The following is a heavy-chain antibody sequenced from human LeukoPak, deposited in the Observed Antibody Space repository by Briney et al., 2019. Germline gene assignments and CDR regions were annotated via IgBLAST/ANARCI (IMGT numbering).Heavy chain of an antibody. D-gene: IGHD1-26*01. Sequence: GGSLRLSCATSGFTFSRYAMNWVRQAPGKGLEWVSGISDSGGSAFYADSLKGRSTISRDNSENTLYLQMNGLRAEDTAVYYCAKDEGRVGQWVDGMDVWGQGTTVTVSS. J-gene: IGHJ6*02. CDR3: AKDEGRVGQWVDGMDV. CDR2: ISDSGGSA. V-gene: IGHV3-23*01. CDR1: GFTFSRYA.